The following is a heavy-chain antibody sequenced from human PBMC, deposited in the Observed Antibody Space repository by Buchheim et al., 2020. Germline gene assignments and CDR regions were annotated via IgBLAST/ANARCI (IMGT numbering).Heavy chain of an antibody. CDR3: ARGATNWFDP. D-gene: IGHD5-24*01. J-gene: IGHJ5*02. Sequence: QLHLQESGPGLVKPSETLSLTCTVSGGSISSSYWSWIRQPPGKGLEWIGYIYYSGSINYNPSLKSRGTISVDTSKNQFSLKLTSVTAADTAVYYCARGATNWFDPWGQGTL. V-gene: IGHV4-59*01. CDR2: IYYSGSI. CDR1: GGSISSSY.